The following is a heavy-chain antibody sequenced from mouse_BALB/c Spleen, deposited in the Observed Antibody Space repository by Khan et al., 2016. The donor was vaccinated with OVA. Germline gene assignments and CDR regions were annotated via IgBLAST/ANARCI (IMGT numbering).Heavy chain of an antibody. Sequence: EVELVESGGGLVKPGDSLKLCCAASGFTFSKYAMSWVRQTPEKRLEWVATISSGGGSYIYYPDSVKGRFTIFRDNAKNTLFLQMNRLRSEDTAMYYCSRVYFGYFAYWGQGTTLTVSS. D-gene: IGHD1-1*01. J-gene: IGHJ2*01. CDR2: ISSGGGSYI. CDR1: GFTFSKYA. CDR3: SRVYFGYFAY. V-gene: IGHV5-9-3*01.